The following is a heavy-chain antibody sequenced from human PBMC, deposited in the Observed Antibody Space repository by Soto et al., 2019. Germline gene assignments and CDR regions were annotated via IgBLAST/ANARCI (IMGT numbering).Heavy chain of an antibody. Sequence: PSETLSLTCTVSGGSISSGDYYWSWIRQHPGKGLEWIGYIYYNGKTKYNPSLKSRVTMSVDTSKKQLSLRLSSVTAADTAAYYCARLHCYSPNCVPLDPWGQGTLVTVSS. CDR2: IYYNGKT. CDR1: GGSISSGDYY. J-gene: IGHJ5*02. CDR3: ARLHCYSPNCVPLDP. D-gene: IGHD2-2*01. V-gene: IGHV4-30-4*08.